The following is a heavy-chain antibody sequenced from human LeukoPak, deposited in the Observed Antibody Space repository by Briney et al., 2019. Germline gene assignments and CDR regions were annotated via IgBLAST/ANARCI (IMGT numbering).Heavy chain of an antibody. CDR3: ARDAEDYGDYGSGAFDI. J-gene: IGHJ3*02. Sequence: PSETLSLTCAVYGGSFSGYYWSWIRQPPGKGLEWIGEINHSGSTNYNPSLKSRVTISVDTSKNQFSLKLSSVTAADTAVYYCARDAEDYGDYGSGAFDIWGQGTMVTVSS. CDR2: INHSGST. V-gene: IGHV4-34*01. CDR1: GGSFSGYY. D-gene: IGHD4-17*01.